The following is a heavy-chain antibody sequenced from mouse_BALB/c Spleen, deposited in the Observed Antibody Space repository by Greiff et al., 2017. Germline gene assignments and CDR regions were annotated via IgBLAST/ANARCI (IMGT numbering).Heavy chain of an antibody. CDR2: IDPANGNT. D-gene: IGHD3-2*01. CDR1: GFNIKDTY. Sequence: VQLQQSGAELVKPGASVKLSCTASGFNIKDTYMHWVKQRPEQGLEWIGRIDPANGNTKYDPKFQGKATITADTSSNTAYLQLSSLTSEDTAVYYCADSSRYGFADWGQGTLVTVSA. CDR3: ADSSRYGFAD. V-gene: IGHV14-3*02. J-gene: IGHJ3*01.